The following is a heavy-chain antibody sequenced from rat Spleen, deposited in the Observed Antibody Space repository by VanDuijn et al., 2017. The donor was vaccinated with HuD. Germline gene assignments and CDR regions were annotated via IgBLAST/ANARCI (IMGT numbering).Heavy chain of an antibody. Sequence: EVQLMESDGGLVQPGRSLKFSCAASGFTFSDYDMAWVRQTPTKGLEWVATINYDGRSTFYRDSVRDRFTIYRDNAKSILYLQMDSLRFEDTASYYCARHHYDGYYHGPVLGIMDAWGQGASVTVSS. CDR2: INYDGRST. D-gene: IGHD1-12*03. V-gene: IGHV5-17*01. J-gene: IGHJ4*01. CDR3: ARHHYDGYYHGPVLGIMDA. CDR1: GFTFSDYD.